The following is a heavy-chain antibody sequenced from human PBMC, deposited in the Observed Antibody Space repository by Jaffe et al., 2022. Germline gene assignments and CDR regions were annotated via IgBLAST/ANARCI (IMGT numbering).Heavy chain of an antibody. V-gene: IGHV3-7*05. CDR1: GFTFSSYW. CDR3: ARDRCSGGSCYHFDY. J-gene: IGHJ4*02. Sequence: EVQLVESGGGLVQPGGSLRLSCAASGFTFSSYWMSWVRQAPGKGLEWVANIKQDGSEKYYVDSVKGRFTISRDNAKNSLYLQMNSLRAEDTAVYYCARDRCSGGSCYHFDYWGQGTLVTVSS. D-gene: IGHD2-15*01. CDR2: IKQDGSEK.